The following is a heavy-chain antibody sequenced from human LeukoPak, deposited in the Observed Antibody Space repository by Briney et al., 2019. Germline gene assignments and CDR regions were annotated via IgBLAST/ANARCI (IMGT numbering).Heavy chain of an antibody. CDR2: INPNSGGT. J-gene: IGHJ3*02. Sequence: ASVKVSCKASGYTLTDYYIHWVRQAPGQGLEWMGWINPNSGGTNYAQKFQGRVTMTRDTSISTAYMELSRLRSDGTAVYYCARGSSITMIVVVIKVSGAFDIWGQGTMVTVSS. CDR3: ARGSSITMIVVVIKVSGAFDI. CDR1: GYTLTDYY. V-gene: IGHV1-2*02. D-gene: IGHD3-22*01.